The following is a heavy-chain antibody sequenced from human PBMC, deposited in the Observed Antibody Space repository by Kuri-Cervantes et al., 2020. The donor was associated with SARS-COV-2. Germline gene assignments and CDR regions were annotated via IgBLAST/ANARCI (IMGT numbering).Heavy chain of an antibody. V-gene: IGHV3-72*01. CDR1: GFIFSDHY. Sequence: GGSLRLSCVASGFIFSDHYLDWVRQAPGRGLEWVARSRNKANRYTTEYAASVKGRFTLSRDESKNTLYLQMNSLRAEDTAVYYCASIEVGANYYMDVWGKGTTVTVSS. CDR2: SRNKANRYTT. J-gene: IGHJ6*03. D-gene: IGHD1-26*01. CDR3: ASIEVGANYYMDV.